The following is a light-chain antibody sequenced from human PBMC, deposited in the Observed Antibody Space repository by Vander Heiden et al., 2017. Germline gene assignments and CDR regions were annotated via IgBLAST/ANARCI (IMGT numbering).Light chain of an antibody. CDR3: QAWDSSAVV. CDR1: KLGDKV. CDR2: QDT. V-gene: IGLV3-1*01. J-gene: IGLJ2*01. Sequence: SFELTQPPSVPVSPGQTAIITCSGAKLGDKVECGNQQKSGQSPVLVIYQDTKRPSGFPERFSGSNSGNTATLTSGGTQAMDEADYYCQAWDSSAVVFGGGTKLTVL.